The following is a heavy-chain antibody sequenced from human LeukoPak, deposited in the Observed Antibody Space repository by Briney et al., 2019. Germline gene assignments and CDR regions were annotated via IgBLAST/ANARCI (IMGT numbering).Heavy chain of an antibody. CDR3: ASESGSGSYYNY. CDR1: GFTFSSYW. V-gene: IGHV3-7*01. Sequence: GGSLRLSCAASGFTFSSYWMSWVRQAPGKGLEWVANIKQVGSEKYYVDSVKGRFTISRDNAKNSLYLQMNSLRAEDTAVYYCASESGSGSYYNYWGQGTLVTVSS. CDR2: IKQVGSEK. D-gene: IGHD3-10*01. J-gene: IGHJ4*02.